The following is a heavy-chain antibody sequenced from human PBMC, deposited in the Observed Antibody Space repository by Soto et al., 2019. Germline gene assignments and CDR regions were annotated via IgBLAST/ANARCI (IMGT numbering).Heavy chain of an antibody. CDR2: IKHDGGET. J-gene: IGHJ6*02. CDR1: GFIFSTYW. Sequence: GGSLRLSCAASGFIFSTYWMSWVRQAPGKGLEWVANIKHDGGETSYVDSVKGRFTISRDNSKNSLYLQMNSLRAEDTALYYCAKGHFFGVVTPYGMDVWGQGTTVTVSS. CDR3: AKGHFFGVVTPYGMDV. D-gene: IGHD3-3*01. V-gene: IGHV3-7*03.